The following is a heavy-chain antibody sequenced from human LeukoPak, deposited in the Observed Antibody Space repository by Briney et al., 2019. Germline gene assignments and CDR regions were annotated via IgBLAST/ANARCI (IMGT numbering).Heavy chain of an antibody. V-gene: IGHV4-30-2*01. D-gene: IGHD6-13*01. CDR2: IYHSGST. J-gene: IGHJ4*02. CDR3: ASDRSSWYVFDY. CDR1: GGSISSGGYY. Sequence: SETLSLTCTVSGGSISSGGYYWSWIRQPPGKGLEWIGYIYHSGSTYYNPSLKSRVTISVDRSKNQFSLKLSSVTAADTAVYYCASDRSSWYVFDYWGQGTLVTVSS.